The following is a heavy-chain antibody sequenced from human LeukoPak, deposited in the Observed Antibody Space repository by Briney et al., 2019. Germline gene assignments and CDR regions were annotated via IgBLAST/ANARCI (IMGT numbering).Heavy chain of an antibody. V-gene: IGHV3-23*01. CDR3: AKLRDFFDSSGQFDY. J-gene: IGHJ4*02. CDR2: ISGSGGST. D-gene: IGHD3-22*01. CDR1: GFTFSSYA. Sequence: GGSLRLSCAASGFTFSSYAMSWVRQAPGKGLEWVSAISGSGGSTYYADSVKGRFTISRDNSKNTLYLQMNSLRAEDTAIYYCAKLRDFFDSSGQFDYWGQGTLVTVSS.